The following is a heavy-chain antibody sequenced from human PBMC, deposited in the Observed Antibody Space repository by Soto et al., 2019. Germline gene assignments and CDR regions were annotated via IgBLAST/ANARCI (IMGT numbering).Heavy chain of an antibody. Sequence: QVQLVQSGAEVKKPGSSVKVSCKASGDTFSSYGISWVRQAPGQGREWMGGIIPIFDTPNYAQKFQGRVTITADESTSTAYMELSSLRSEDTAVYYCARDLDGDTAMVNDYYGMDFWGQGTTVTVPS. CDR1: GDTFSSYG. D-gene: IGHD5-18*01. V-gene: IGHV1-69*01. CDR2: IIPIFDTP. J-gene: IGHJ6*02. CDR3: ARDLDGDTAMVNDYYGMDF.